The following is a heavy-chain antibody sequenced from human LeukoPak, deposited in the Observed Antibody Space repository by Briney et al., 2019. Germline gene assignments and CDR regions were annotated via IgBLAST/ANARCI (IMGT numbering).Heavy chain of an antibody. Sequence: GSLRLSCAASGFTFSSYAMSWVRQAPGKGLEWVSSISSSSSYIYYADSVKGRFTISRDNAKNSLYLQMNSLRAEDTAVYYCAAYGDYGPFDYWGQGTLVTVSS. CDR1: GFTFSSYA. CDR2: ISSSSSYI. J-gene: IGHJ4*02. CDR3: AAYGDYGPFDY. D-gene: IGHD4-17*01. V-gene: IGHV3-21*01.